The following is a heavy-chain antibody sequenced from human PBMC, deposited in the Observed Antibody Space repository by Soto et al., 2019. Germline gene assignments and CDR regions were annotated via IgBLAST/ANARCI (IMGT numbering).Heavy chain of an antibody. CDR3: ARGGELPPYYYYYGMDV. CDR1: GGTFSSYA. D-gene: IGHD3-10*01. J-gene: IGHJ6*02. CDR2: IIPIFGTA. V-gene: IGHV1-69*01. Sequence: QVQLVQSGAEVKKPGSSVTVSCKASGGTFSSYAISWVRQAPGQGLEWMGGIIPIFGTANYAQKFQGRVTISADESTSTAYMELSSLRSEDTAVYYCARGGELPPYYYYYGMDVWGQGTTVTVSS.